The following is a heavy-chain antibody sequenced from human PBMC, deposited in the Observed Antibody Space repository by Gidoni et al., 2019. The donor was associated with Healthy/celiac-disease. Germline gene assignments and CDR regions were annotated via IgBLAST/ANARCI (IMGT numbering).Heavy chain of an antibody. V-gene: IGHV3-48*01. CDR3: ARDNYDYVWGSYRYSY. J-gene: IGHJ4*02. CDR2: ISSSSSTR. CDR1: GFTFSSYS. D-gene: IGHD3-16*02. Sequence: EVQLVESGGGSVQPGGSLRLSCAASGFTFSSYSMNWVRQAPGKGLEWVSYISSSSSTRYYADSVKGRFTISRDNAKNSLYLQMNSLRAEDTAVYYCARDNYDYVWGSYRYSYWGQGTLVTVSS.